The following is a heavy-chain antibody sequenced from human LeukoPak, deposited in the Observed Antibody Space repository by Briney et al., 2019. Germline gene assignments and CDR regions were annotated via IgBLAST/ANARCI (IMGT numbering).Heavy chain of an antibody. D-gene: IGHD3/OR15-3a*01. J-gene: IGHJ4*02. Sequence: PGGSLRLSCAASGFTFSSHWMNWVRQAPGKGLEWVANINTDGSEKYYVDSVKGRFIISRGNTRTSLYLQMNSLRVEDTVVYYCARPSFRTGSYFDHWDQGTLVTVSS. CDR1: GFTFSSHW. CDR3: ARPSFRTGSYFDH. CDR2: INTDGSEK. V-gene: IGHV3-7*01.